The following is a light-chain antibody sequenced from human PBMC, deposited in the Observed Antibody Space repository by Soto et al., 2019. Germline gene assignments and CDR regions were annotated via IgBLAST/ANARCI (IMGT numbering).Light chain of an antibody. CDR3: QQSYSTPIT. V-gene: IGKV1-39*01. CDR1: QSLSTY. J-gene: IGKJ5*01. CDR2: GAS. Sequence: DIKMSQSPSSLSASVGDRVTITCRASQSLSTYLNWYQQKPGRAPKLLIYGASTLQSGVPSRFSGSGSGTDFTLTISSLQPEDFATYYCQQSYSTPITFGQGTRLEIK.